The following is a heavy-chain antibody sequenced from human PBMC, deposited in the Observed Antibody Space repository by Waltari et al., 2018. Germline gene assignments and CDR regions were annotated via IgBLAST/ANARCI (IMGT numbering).Heavy chain of an antibody. CDR1: GYAFPHYE. D-gene: IGHD3-22*01. Sequence: QVQLVQSGAEVRKPGASVKVSCKASGYAFPHYEINWVRQATGQGLEWMGWMNPSTGNSGYGEQFQGRVTITRNTSISTAYMELSSLRSEDTAVYYCARTSSVYYKRMPFDYWGQGTLVIVSS. J-gene: IGHJ4*02. CDR3: ARTSSVYYKRMPFDY. CDR2: MNPSTGNS. V-gene: IGHV1-8*03.